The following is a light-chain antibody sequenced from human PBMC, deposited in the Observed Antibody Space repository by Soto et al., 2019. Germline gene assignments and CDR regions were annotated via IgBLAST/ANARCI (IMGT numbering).Light chain of an antibody. J-gene: IGKJ5*01. V-gene: IGKV1-33*01. Sequence: DIQMTQSPSSLSASVGDRLTITCQASKDIANYLNWYQQKPGKAPKLLIYDALNLQTGVPSRFSGSGSGTDFTFSISSLQPEDIGKYYCQQYDSLPLTFGQGTRLEIK. CDR2: DAL. CDR3: QQYDSLPLT. CDR1: KDIANY.